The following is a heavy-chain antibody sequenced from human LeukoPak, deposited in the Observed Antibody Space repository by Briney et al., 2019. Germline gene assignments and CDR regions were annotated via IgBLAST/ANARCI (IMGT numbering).Heavy chain of an antibody. V-gene: IGHV4-39*01. CDR2: IYYSGST. CDR3: ARQGDTFYGDYVDY. J-gene: IGHJ4*02. CDR1: GGSISSSSYY. Sequence: SETLSLTCTVSGGSISSSSYYWGWIRQPPGKGLEWIGSIYYSGSTYYNPSLKTRVTISVDTSKNQFSLKLSSVTAADTAVYYCARQGDTFYGDYVDYWGQGTLVTVSS. D-gene: IGHD4-17*01.